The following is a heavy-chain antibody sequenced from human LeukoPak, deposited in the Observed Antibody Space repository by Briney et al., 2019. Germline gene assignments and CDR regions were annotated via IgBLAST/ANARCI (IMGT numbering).Heavy chain of an antibody. J-gene: IGHJ5*02. D-gene: IGHD3-10*01. CDR2: INYSGST. Sequence: PSETLSLTCAVYGGSFSGYYWSWIRQPPGKGLEWIGEINYSGSTNYNPSLKSRVTISVDTSKNQFSLKLSSVAAADTAVYYCARGVSYGSGKRVWFDPWGQGTLVTVSS. CDR3: ARGVSYGSGKRVWFDP. CDR1: GGSFSGYY. V-gene: IGHV4-34*01.